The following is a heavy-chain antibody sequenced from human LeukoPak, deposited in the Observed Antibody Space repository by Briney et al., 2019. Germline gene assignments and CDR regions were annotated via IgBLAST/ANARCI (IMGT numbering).Heavy chain of an antibody. CDR1: GFTFSSYS. J-gene: IGHJ4*02. CDR2: ISSSSSYI. V-gene: IGHV3-21*01. CDR3: ARHLSGVTGYTYGRGIDY. D-gene: IGHD5-18*01. Sequence: PGGSLRLSCAASGFTFSSYSMNWVRQAPGKGLEWVSSISSSSSYIYYADSVKGRFTISRDNAKTSLYLQMNSLSAEDTAVYYCARHLSGVTGYTYGRGIDYWGQGTLVTVSS.